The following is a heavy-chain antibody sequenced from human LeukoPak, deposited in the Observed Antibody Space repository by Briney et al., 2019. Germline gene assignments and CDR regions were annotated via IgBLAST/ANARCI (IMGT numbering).Heavy chain of an antibody. V-gene: IGHV1-46*01. Sequence: GASVKVSCKASGYTFTSYYMHWVRQAPGQGLEWMGIINPSGGSTSYAQKFQGRVTMTTDTSTSTAYMELRSLRSDDTAVYYCARTPYSSSWYNGYWGQGTLVTVSS. J-gene: IGHJ4*02. CDR3: ARTPYSSSWYNGY. D-gene: IGHD6-13*01. CDR2: INPSGGST. CDR1: GYTFTSYY.